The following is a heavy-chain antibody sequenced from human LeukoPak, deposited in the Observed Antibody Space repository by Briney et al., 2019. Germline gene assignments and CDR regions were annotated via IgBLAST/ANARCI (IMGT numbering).Heavy chain of an antibody. D-gene: IGHD2-2*01. J-gene: IGHJ4*02. Sequence: HPGGSPRLSCAASGFTFSTSVMHWVRQAPGKGLEWLSFIRFDGSEKYYADSVKARFSISRDNSMNTLYLQMNSLRPEDTAVYYCAKQGLVPATAGDWGQGTLVTVSS. CDR2: IRFDGSEK. CDR3: AKQGLVPATAGD. V-gene: IGHV3-30*02. CDR1: GFTFSTSV.